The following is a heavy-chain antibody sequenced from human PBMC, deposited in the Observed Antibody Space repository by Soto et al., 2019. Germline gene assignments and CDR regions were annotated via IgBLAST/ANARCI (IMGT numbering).Heavy chain of an antibody. CDR1: GGTFSSYA. J-gene: IGHJ4*02. CDR3: ARVGFCSSTSCYRGFDY. V-gene: IGHV1-69*13. Sequence: VKVSCKASGGTFSSYAISWVRQAPGQGLEWMGGIIPIFGTANYAQKFQGRVTITADESTSTAYMELSSLRSEDTAVYYCARVGFCSSTSCYRGFDYWGQGTLVTVSS. D-gene: IGHD2-2*02. CDR2: IIPIFGTA.